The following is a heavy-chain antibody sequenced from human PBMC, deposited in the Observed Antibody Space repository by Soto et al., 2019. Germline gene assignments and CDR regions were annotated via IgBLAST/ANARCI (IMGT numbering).Heavy chain of an antibody. CDR2: IYPGDSDT. Sequence: GESLKISCHGSGYAFTSYWIAWVRQMPGKGLEWMGIIYPGDSDTRYSPSFRGQVTISADKSITTAFLQWSSLKASDTAMYYCARGYCTSTICDPWFDPWGQGTPVTVSS. CDR1: GYAFTSYW. CDR3: ARGYCTSTICDPWFDP. D-gene: IGHD2-2*01. V-gene: IGHV5-51*01. J-gene: IGHJ5*02.